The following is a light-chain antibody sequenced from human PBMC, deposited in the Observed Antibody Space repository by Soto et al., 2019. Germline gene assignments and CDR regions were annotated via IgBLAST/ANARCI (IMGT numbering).Light chain of an antibody. CDR2: DTS. CDR1: TGPVTSGHW. Sequence: QAVVTQDPSLTVWPGGTVTLTCDSSTGPVTSGHWPYWLQQKPGQARRTLIYDTSKKHSWTPARFSGSLLGGKAALTLSGAQPEDEADYYCFLSYSGARPVVFGGGTPLTVL. CDR3: FLSYSGARPVV. J-gene: IGLJ2*01. V-gene: IGLV7-46*01.